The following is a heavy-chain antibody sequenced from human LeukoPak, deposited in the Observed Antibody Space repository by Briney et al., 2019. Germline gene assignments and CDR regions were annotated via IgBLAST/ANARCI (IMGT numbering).Heavy chain of an antibody. CDR1: GYTFTSYD. D-gene: IGHD3-22*01. CDR3: ARTYYYDSADFRILYGMDV. V-gene: IGHV1-8*01. J-gene: IGHJ6*02. Sequence: ASVKVSCKASGYTFTSYDINWVRQATGQGLEWMGWMNPNSGSTGYAQKFQGRVTLTRNTSISTAYMELSSLRSEDTAVYYCARTYYYDSADFRILYGMDVWGQGTTVTVSS. CDR2: MNPNSGST.